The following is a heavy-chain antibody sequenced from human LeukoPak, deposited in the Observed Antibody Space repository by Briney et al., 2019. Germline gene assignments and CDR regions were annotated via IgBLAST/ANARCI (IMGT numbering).Heavy chain of an antibody. CDR1: GFTFSSYG. CDR2: ISNDGSKK. CDR3: AKDRYSYAFEYSDS. Sequence: GGSLRLSCAASGFTFSSYGMHWVRQAPGKGLDWVAVISNDGSKKYYADSVKGRFTISRDNSKNTLSLQVSSLRTEDTAVYYCAKDRYSYAFEYSDSWGQGTTVTVSS. V-gene: IGHV3-30*18. D-gene: IGHD5-18*01. J-gene: IGHJ6*02.